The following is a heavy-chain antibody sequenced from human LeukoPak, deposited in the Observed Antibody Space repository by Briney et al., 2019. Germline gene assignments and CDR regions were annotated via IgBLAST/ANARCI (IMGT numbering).Heavy chain of an antibody. CDR1: GHTFTSYD. CDR3: ARALSWTTQSYYYMDV. V-gene: IGHV1-8*01. D-gene: IGHD3/OR15-3a*01. CDR2: MNPNSGNT. J-gene: IGHJ6*03. Sequence: ASVKVSCKASGHTFTSYDINWVRQATGQGLEWMGWMNPNSGNTGYAQKFQGRVTMTKNASITTAYMELSSLTSEDTAVYYCARALSWTTQSYYYMDVWGKGTTVTVSS.